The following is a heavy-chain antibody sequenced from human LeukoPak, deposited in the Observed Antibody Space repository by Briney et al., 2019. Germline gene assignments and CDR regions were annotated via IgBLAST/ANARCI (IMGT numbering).Heavy chain of an antibody. Sequence: GGSLRLSCAASGFTFSSYSMNWVRQAPGKGLEWVSYISSSSSTIYYADSVKGRFTISRDNAKNSLYLQMNSLRAEDTAVYYCARVGDIVVVVAATQNDYWGQGTLVTVSS. D-gene: IGHD2-15*01. J-gene: IGHJ4*02. V-gene: IGHV3-48*04. CDR1: GFTFSSYS. CDR2: ISSSSSTI. CDR3: ARVGDIVVVVAATQNDY.